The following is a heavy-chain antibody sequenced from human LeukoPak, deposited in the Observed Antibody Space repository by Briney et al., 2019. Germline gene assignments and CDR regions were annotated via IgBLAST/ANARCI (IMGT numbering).Heavy chain of an antibody. J-gene: IGHJ3*02. D-gene: IGHD2-8*01. V-gene: IGHV3-23*01. CDR2: ISGSGGST. CDR3: AKEMYRDDAFDI. CDR1: GFTFSSYG. Sequence: GGSLRLSCAASGFTFSSYGMSWVRQAPGKGLEWVSAISGSGGSTYYADSVKGRFTISRDNSKNTLYLQMNSLRAEDTALYYCAKEMYRDDAFDIWGQGTMVTVSS.